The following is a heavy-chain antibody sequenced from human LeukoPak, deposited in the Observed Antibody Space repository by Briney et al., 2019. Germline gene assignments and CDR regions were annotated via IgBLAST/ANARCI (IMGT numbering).Heavy chain of an antibody. J-gene: IGHJ3*02. Sequence: PSETLSLTCTVSGGSISSSSYYWGWIRQPPGKGLEWIGSIYYSGSTYYNPSLKSRVTISVDTSKNQFSLKLSSVTAAGTAVYYCAISPMITFGGVISGNAFDIWGQGTMVTVSS. D-gene: IGHD3-16*02. CDR3: AISPMITFGGVISGNAFDI. CDR2: IYYSGST. CDR1: GGSISSSSYY. V-gene: IGHV4-39*01.